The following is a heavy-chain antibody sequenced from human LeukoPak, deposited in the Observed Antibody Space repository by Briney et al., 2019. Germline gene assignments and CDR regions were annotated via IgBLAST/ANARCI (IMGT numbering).Heavy chain of an antibody. CDR3: ARDPPQLWYGDYSGPFDY. CDR1: GGSISSSSYY. V-gene: IGHV4-39*07. J-gene: IGHJ4*02. Sequence: SETLSLTCTVSGGSISSSSYYWGWIRQPPGKGLEWIGSIYYSGSTYYNPSLKSRVTISVDTSKNQFSLKLSSVTAADTAVYYCARDPPQLWYGDYSGPFDYWGQGTLVTVSS. CDR2: IYYSGST. D-gene: IGHD4-17*01.